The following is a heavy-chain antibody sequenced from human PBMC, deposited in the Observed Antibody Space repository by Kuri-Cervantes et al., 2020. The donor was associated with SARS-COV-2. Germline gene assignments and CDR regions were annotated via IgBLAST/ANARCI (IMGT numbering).Heavy chain of an antibody. V-gene: IGHV1-2*02. J-gene: IGHJ4*02. Sequence: ASVKDSCKASGYTFTGYYMHWVRQAPGQGLEWMGWINPNSGGTNYAQKFQGRVTMTRDTSISTAYMELSRLRSDDTAVYYCARDSNGWYWVLGYWGQGTLVTVSS. CDR2: INPNSGGT. CDR1: GYTFTGYY. D-gene: IGHD6-19*01. CDR3: ARDSNGWYWVLGY.